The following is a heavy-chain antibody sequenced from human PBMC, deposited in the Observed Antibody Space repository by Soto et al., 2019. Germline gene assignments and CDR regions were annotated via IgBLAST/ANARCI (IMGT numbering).Heavy chain of an antibody. Sequence: EVQLLESGGGLVQPGGSLRLSCAASGFTFSSYAMNWVRQAPGKGLEWVSAISGSGGTSYYADSVKGRFTISRDNTKNKLYLQMNSLRDKDTDVYYCAKDTLFRYDSSGYFDYWGQGTLVTVSS. CDR2: ISGSGGTS. V-gene: IGHV3-23*01. J-gene: IGHJ4*02. CDR3: AKDTLFRYDSSGYFDY. CDR1: GFTFSSYA. D-gene: IGHD3-22*01.